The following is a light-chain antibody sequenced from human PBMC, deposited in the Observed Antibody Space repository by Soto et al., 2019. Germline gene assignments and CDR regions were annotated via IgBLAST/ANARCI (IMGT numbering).Light chain of an antibody. Sequence: PMNQYTSALSSSVGDRVTIPFRASQSISSYLNWYQQKPGKAPKLLIYAASSLQSGVPSRFSGSGSGTDFTLTISSLQPEDFATYYCQQSYSTTWTFGQGTKVDIK. V-gene: IGKV1-39*01. J-gene: IGKJ1*01. CDR3: QQSYSTTWT. CDR2: AAS. CDR1: QSISSY.